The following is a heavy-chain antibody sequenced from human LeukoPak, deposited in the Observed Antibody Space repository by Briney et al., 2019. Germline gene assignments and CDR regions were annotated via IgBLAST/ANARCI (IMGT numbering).Heavy chain of an antibody. CDR2: INPNSGGT. V-gene: IGHV1-2*06. Sequence: ASVKVSCKASGYTFTGYYMHWVRQAPGQGLEWMGRINPNSGGTNYAQKFQGRVTMTRDTSISTAYMELSRLRSDDTAVYYCARSSGYYETLDYWGQGNPGHRLL. CDR3: ARSSGYYETLDY. D-gene: IGHD3-22*01. J-gene: IGHJ4*02. CDR1: GYTFTGYY.